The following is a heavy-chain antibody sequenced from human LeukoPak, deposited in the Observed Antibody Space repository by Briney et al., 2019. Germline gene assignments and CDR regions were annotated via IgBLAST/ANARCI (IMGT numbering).Heavy chain of an antibody. Sequence: GGSLRLSCAASGFTFSSYAMSWVRQAPGKGLEWVSAISGSGGSTYYADSVKGRFTISRDNSKNTLYLQMNSLRAEDTAVYYCAKDLVHYYGSGSYRNYWGQGTLVTVSS. V-gene: IGHV3-23*01. J-gene: IGHJ4*02. CDR1: GFTFSSYA. CDR2: ISGSGGST. CDR3: AKDLVHYYGSGSYRNY. D-gene: IGHD3-10*01.